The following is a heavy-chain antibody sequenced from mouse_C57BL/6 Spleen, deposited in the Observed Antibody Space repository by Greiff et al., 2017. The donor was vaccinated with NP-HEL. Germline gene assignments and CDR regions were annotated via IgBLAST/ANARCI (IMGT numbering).Heavy chain of an antibody. Sequence: EVQLQQSGPELVKPGASVKISCKASGYSFTGYYMHWVKQSSEKSLEWIGEINPSTGGTSYNQKFKGKATLTVDKLSSTAYMQLKSLTSEDSAVYYCARGDGSSDFDYWGQGTTLTVSS. CDR2: INPSTGGT. D-gene: IGHD1-1*01. V-gene: IGHV1-43*01. CDR1: GYSFTGYY. CDR3: ARGDGSSDFDY. J-gene: IGHJ2*01.